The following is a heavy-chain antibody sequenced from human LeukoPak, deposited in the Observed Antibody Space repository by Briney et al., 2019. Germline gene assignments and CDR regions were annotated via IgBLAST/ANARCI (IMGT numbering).Heavy chain of an antibody. V-gene: IGHV3-64*01. CDR1: GFKFFTFA. CDR3: ARERFLRDAFDI. J-gene: IGHJ3*02. Sequence: AGGSLRLSCEASGFKFFTFAMHWVRQAPGKGLEYVSARFTISRDNSKNTLYLQMGSLRAEDMAVYYCARERFLRDAFDIWGQGTMVTVSS. D-gene: IGHD2-21*01.